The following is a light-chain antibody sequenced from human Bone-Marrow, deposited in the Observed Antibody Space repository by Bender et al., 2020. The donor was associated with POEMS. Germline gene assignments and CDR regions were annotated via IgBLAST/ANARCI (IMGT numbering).Light chain of an antibody. CDR1: NSDVGIYNV. Sequence: QSALTQPASVSGSPGQSITISCTGTNSDVGIYNVVSWYQQHPGKAPKVMIYEGTKRPTGVSNRFSGSRSGNTASLTVSGLQAEDEAAYYCNAYTRSSTLVFGGGTKLTV. CDR2: EGT. J-gene: IGLJ3*02. V-gene: IGLV2-14*02. CDR3: NAYTRSSTLV.